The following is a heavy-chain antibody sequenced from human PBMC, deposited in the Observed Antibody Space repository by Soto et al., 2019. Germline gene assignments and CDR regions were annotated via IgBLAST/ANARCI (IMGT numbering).Heavy chain of an antibody. Sequence: QLVESGGTFIQPGGSLRLSCAASGFTFRSNFFTWVRQAPGRGLEWVSTLYYGGTMSYADSVKGRFTISRDDSKNTLFLQMNSLRAEDTAVYYCARDSGDHSPSGTWGDVW. D-gene: IGHD3-10*01. V-gene: IGHV3-53*01. J-gene: IGHJ6*01. CDR2: LYYGGTM. CDR1: GFTFRSNF. CDR3: ARDSGDHSPSGTWGDV.